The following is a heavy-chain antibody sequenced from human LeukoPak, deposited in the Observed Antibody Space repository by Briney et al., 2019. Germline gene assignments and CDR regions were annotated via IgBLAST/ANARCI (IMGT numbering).Heavy chain of an antibody. D-gene: IGHD3-10*01. CDR3: ARDDHGSGSLDY. Sequence: SETLSLTCTVSGGSTISTTYYWGWIRQPPGKDLEWIGSIYYTGNTYYNPSLKSRVTISLDTSKNQFSLKLSSVTAADTAVYYCARDDHGSGSLDYWGQGTLVTVSS. V-gene: IGHV4-39*02. J-gene: IGHJ4*02. CDR2: IYYTGNT. CDR1: GGSTISTTYY.